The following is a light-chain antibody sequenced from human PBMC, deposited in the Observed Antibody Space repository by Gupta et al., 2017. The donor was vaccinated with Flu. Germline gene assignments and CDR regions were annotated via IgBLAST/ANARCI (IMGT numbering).Light chain of an antibody. CDR2: DVS. Sequence: DILMTQSPSSLSASLGDRGTITCQASQDISDCLNWYQQKPRKAPKLLIYDVSTLKTGVPPRFSGSSSGTDFTFTITNLQPEDFATYYCQQERNLPFPFGQGTLVDIK. CDR1: QDISDC. V-gene: IGKV1-33*01. J-gene: IGKJ5*01. CDR3: QQERNLPFP.